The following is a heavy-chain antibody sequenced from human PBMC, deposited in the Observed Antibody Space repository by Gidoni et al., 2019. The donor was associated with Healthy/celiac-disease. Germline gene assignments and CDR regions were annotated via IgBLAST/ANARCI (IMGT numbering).Heavy chain of an antibody. V-gene: IGHV4-61*02. CDR2: IYTSGST. CDR3: ARSLAAAGSNWFDP. CDR1: GGSISRGSYY. J-gene: IGHJ5*02. Sequence: QVQLQESGPGLVKPSQTLSLTCTVSGGSISRGSYYWSWIRQPAGKGLEWIGRIYTSGSTNYNPSLKSRVTMSVDTSKNQFSLKLSSVTAADTAVYYCARSLAAAGSNWFDPWGQGTLVTVSS. D-gene: IGHD6-13*01.